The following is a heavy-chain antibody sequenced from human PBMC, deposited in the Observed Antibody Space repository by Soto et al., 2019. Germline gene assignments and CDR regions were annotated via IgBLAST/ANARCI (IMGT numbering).Heavy chain of an antibody. CDR3: ARPTGRGYSYGVFDY. D-gene: IGHD5-18*01. Sequence: SETLSLTCTVSGGSISSSSYYWGWIRQPPGKGLEWIGSIYYSGSTYYNPSLKSRVTISVDTSKNQFSLKLSSVTAADTAVYYCARPTGRGYSYGVFDYWGQGTLVTVSS. CDR1: GGSISSSSYY. V-gene: IGHV4-39*01. J-gene: IGHJ4*02. CDR2: IYYSGST.